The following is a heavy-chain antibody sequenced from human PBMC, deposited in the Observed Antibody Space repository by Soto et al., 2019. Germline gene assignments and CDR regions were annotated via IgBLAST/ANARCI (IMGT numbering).Heavy chain of an antibody. CDR2: IWYDGSNK. CDR1: GFTFSSYG. V-gene: IGHV3-33*01. CDR3: ARGGLSVDILTGYPNYYYYYMDV. Sequence: QVQLVESGGGVVQPGRSLRLSCAASGFTFSSYGMHWVRQAPGKGLEWVAVIWYDGSNKYYADSVKGRFTISRDNSKNTLYLQMNSLRAEDTAVYYCARGGLSVDILTGYPNYYYYYMDVWGKGTTVTVSS. J-gene: IGHJ6*03. D-gene: IGHD3-9*01.